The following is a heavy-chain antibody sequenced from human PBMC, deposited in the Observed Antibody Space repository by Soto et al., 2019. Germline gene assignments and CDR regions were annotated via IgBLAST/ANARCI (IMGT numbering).Heavy chain of an antibody. CDR3: ARVERGTATTVVDAFDI. CDR2: MSHSGGT. Sequence: QVQLQQWGAGLLKPSETLSLTCAVYGGFVSSGSYYWSWIRQPPGKGLEWIGEMSHSGGTHFNPSLKSRVTIAVGTSKNQFYLKMSSVTAADTAMYYCARVERGTATTVVDAFDIWGPGTMVTVSS. V-gene: IGHV4-34*01. CDR1: GGFVSSGSYY. J-gene: IGHJ3*02. D-gene: IGHD1-1*01.